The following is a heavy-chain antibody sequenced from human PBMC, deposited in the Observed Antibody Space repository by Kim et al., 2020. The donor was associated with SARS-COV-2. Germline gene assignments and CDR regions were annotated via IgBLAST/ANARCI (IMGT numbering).Heavy chain of an antibody. Sequence: DGSEKNCVDSVRGRVTISRDSAEKSLYLQMDSLRAEDTAVYYCASLKYDYWGRGALVTVSS. D-gene: IGHD2-2*01. CDR2: DGSEK. V-gene: IGHV3-7*01. J-gene: IGHJ4*02. CDR3: ASLKYDY.